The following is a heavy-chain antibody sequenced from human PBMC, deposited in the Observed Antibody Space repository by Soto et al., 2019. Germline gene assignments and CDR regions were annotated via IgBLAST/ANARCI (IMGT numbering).Heavy chain of an antibody. J-gene: IGHJ4*02. CDR1: GGSISGYY. V-gene: IGHV4-59*08. CDR2: ISYTGST. D-gene: IGHD6-19*01. Sequence: SETLSLTCTVSGGSISGYYWSWIRQPPGKGLEYIGHISYTGSTNYNPSLKSRVTISVDTSKNQFSLKPSSVTAADTAVYYCARHGPGYSSGWSYWGQGTLVTVSS. CDR3: ARHGPGYSSGWSY.